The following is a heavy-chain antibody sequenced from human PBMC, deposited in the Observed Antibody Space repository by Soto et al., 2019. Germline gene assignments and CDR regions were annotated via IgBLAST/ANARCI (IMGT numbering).Heavy chain of an antibody. CDR3: ARGQKIYDSSGYSEYFQH. D-gene: IGHD3-22*01. CDR1: GFTFSSYA. V-gene: IGHV3-30-3*01. J-gene: IGHJ1*01. CDR2: ISYDGSNK. Sequence: GGSLRLSCAASGFTFSSYAMHWVRQAPGKWLEWVAVISYDGSNKYYADSVKGRFTISRDNSKNTLYLQMNSLRAEDTAVYYCARGQKIYDSSGYSEYFQHWGQGXLVTVYS.